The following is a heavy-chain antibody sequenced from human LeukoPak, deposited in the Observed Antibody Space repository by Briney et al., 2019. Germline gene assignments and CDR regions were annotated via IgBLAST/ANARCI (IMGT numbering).Heavy chain of an antibody. CDR3: AKDRYYASGSSYGNAFDI. CDR1: GFTFSSYA. V-gene: IGHV3-23*01. J-gene: IGHJ3*02. Sequence: GGSLRLSCAASGFTFSSYAMSWVRQAPGKGLEWVSAISGGGGSTYYADSVKGRFTISRDDSKNTLYLQMNSLRAEDTAVYYCAKDRYYASGSSYGNAFDIWGQGTMVTVSS. D-gene: IGHD3-10*01. CDR2: ISGGGGST.